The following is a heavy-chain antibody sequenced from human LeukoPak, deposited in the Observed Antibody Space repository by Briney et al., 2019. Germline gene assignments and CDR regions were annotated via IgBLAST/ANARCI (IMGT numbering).Heavy chain of an antibody. Sequence: SETLSLTCSVSVVYIEYYHWSWIRQPAGKGLEWVGRIFPSGSTNYNPSLKSRVTMSADTSKNQFSLQLTSVTAADTGVYYCVRSWGQNGYQSGDPPIDSWGQGILVTVSS. D-gene: IGHD5-24*01. V-gene: IGHV4-4*07. CDR2: IFPSGST. CDR1: VVYIEYYH. J-gene: IGHJ5*01. CDR3: VRSWGQNGYQSGDPPIDS.